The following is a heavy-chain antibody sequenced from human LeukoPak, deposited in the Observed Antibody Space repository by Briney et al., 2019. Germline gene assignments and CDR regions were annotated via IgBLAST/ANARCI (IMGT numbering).Heavy chain of an antibody. D-gene: IGHD2-15*01. CDR3: AREIGYCSGGSCFYYFDY. CDR1: GFTVSSNY. V-gene: IGHV3-66*01. CDR2: IYSGGST. Sequence: GGSLRLSCAASGFTVSSNYMSWVRQAPGKGLEWVSVIYSGGSTYYADSVKGRFTISRDNSKNTLYLQMNSLRAEDTAVYYCAREIGYCSGGSCFYYFDYWGQGTLVTISS. J-gene: IGHJ4*02.